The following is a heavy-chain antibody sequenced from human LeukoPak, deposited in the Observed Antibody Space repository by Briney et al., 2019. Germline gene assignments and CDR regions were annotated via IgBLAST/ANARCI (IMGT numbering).Heavy chain of an antibody. V-gene: IGHV3-7*03. J-gene: IGHJ4*02. Sequence: LSGGSLRLSCAASGFSFSNYWMNWVRQAPGKGLEWVASIKQDGSERLYVDSVKGRFTISRDNAKNSLYLQMNSLRAEDTAVYYCAREWGIDYWGQGALVTVSS. D-gene: IGHD3-16*01. CDR2: IKQDGSER. CDR3: AREWGIDY. CDR1: GFSFSNYW.